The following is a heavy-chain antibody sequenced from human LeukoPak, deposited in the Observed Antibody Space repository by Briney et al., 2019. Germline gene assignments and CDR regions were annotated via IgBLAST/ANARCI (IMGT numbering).Heavy chain of an antibody. CDR1: GYTLTSYD. D-gene: IGHD6-13*01. CDR2: MNPNSGNT. V-gene: IGHV1-8*01. J-gene: IGHJ6*03. CDR3: ARIGPSSWYDYYYYMDV. Sequence: ASVKVSCKASGYTLTSYDINWVRQATGQGLEWMGWMNPNSGNTGYAQKFQGRVTMTRNTSISTAYMELSSLRSEDTAVYYCARIGPSSWYDYYYYMDVWGKGTTVTVSS.